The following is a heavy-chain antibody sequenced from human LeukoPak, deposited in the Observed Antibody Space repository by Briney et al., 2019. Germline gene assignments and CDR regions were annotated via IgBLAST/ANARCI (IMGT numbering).Heavy chain of an antibody. CDR3: AREGANWAGGFTGGYAFDI. CDR2: ISGSGGST. J-gene: IGHJ3*02. D-gene: IGHD7-27*01. V-gene: IGHV3-23*01. CDR1: GFTFSSYA. Sequence: GGSLRLSCAASGFTFSSYAMSWVRQAPGKGLEWVSAISGSGGSTYYADSVKGRFTISRDNSKNTLYLQMNSLRAEDTAVYYCAREGANWAGGFTGGYAFDIWGQGTMVTVSS.